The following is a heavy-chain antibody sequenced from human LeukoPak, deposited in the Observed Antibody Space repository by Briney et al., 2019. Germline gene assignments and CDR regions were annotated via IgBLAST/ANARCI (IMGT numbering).Heavy chain of an antibody. CDR3: ARNVYSSGWAFDY. CDR1: GGSISSYY. V-gene: IGHV4-59*01. Sequence: SETLSLTCTVSGGSISSYYWSWIRQPPGKGLEWIGYIYYSGSTNYNPSLKSRVTISVDTSKNQFSLKLSSVTAADTAVYYCARNVYSSGWAFDYWGQGTLVTVSS. J-gene: IGHJ4*02. CDR2: IYYSGST. D-gene: IGHD6-19*01.